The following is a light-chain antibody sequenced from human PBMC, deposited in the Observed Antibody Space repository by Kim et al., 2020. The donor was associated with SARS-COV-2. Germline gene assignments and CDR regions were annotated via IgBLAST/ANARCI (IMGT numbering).Light chain of an antibody. J-gene: IGLJ2*01. Sequence: QSVLTQPPSVSGAPGQRVTISCTGSSSNIGANYDVHWYQQVPGTAPKLLIFSNTNRPSGVPDRFSGSKSGTSASLAITGLQAEDEADYYCQSYDSTLSGVLFGGGTRLTVL. V-gene: IGLV1-40*01. CDR2: SNT. CDR1: SSNIGANYD. CDR3: QSYDSTLSGVL.